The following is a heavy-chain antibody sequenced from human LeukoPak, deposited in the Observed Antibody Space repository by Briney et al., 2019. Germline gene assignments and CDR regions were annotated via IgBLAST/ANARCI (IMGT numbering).Heavy chain of an antibody. Sequence: SETLSLTCAVSGGSISSSNWWSWVRQPPGKGLEWIGDIYHSGSTNYNPSLKSRVTISVDKSKNQFSLKLSSVTAAGTAVYYCARDLYSSSLYYYYGMDVWGQGTTVTAS. D-gene: IGHD6-13*01. CDR2: IYHSGST. CDR3: ARDLYSSSLYYYYGMDV. J-gene: IGHJ6*02. V-gene: IGHV4-4*02. CDR1: GGSISSSNW.